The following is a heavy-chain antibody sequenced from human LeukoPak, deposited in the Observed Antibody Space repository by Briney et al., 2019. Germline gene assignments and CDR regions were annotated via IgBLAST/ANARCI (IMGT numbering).Heavy chain of an antibody. CDR2: IRSKGNNYAT. J-gene: IGHJ3*02. D-gene: IGHD1-26*01. Sequence: GGSLKLPCAASGFNFSGSAVHWVRQASGKGLKWVGHIRSKGNNYATAYTASVKGRFTISRDDSKSTAHLQMNSLKTEDTAVYYCSRPGSYSTDDAFDIWGQGTMVTVSS. CDR1: GFNFSGSA. CDR3: SRPGSYSTDDAFDI. V-gene: IGHV3-73*01.